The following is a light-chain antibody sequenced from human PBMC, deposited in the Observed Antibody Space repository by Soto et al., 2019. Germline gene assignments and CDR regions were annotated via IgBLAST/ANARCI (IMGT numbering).Light chain of an antibody. J-gene: IGKJ1*01. V-gene: IGKV3-15*01. CDR3: QQYNTWHPKMA. CDR2: GAS. Sequence: VVTQSPATLSVFPGETATLSCRASQSVSSDLAWYQQRPGQAPRLLIYGASTRATGIPARFSGSGSGTEFRLTISSLQSEDFATYYCQQYNTWHPKMAFGRGTKV. CDR1: QSVSSD.